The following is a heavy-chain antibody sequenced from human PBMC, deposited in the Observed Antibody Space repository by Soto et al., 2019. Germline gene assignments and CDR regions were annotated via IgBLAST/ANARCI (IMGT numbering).Heavy chain of an antibody. CDR3: ATWAGLVTYRGFIGTLDF. V-gene: IGHV1-69*01. CDR2: ITPAFGTT. J-gene: IGHJ4*02. D-gene: IGHD2-21*01. CDR1: GSTFSKRS. Sequence: QVHLVQSGAEVKKPGSSVKISCRASGSTFSKRSITWVRQAPGQGFEWMGGITPAFGTTNFARKFQGRLTITADEPTTTAYLELSSLTSEDTAVYHCATWAGLVTYRGFIGTLDFWGQGTLVTVSS.